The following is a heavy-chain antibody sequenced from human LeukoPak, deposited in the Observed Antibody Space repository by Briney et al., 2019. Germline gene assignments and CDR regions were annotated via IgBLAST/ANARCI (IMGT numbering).Heavy chain of an antibody. CDR3: AKDPSEPYYDSSGYYPT. J-gene: IGHJ5*02. CDR1: GFTFSSYG. V-gene: IGHV3-23*01. CDR2: ISGSGGST. D-gene: IGHD3-22*01. Sequence: GGSLRLSCAASGFTFSSYGMHWVRQAPGKGLEWVSAISGSGGSTYYADSVKGRFTISRDNSKNTLYLQMNSLRAEDTAVYYCAKDPSEPYYDSSGYYPTWGQGTLVTVSS.